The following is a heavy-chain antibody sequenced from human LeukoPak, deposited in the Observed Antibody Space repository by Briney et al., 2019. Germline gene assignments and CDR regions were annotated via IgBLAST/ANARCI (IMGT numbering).Heavy chain of an antibody. CDR1: GYTFTSYY. CDR2: INPSGGST. CDR3: ARANSYDSSGHYYEFDY. Sequence: ASVKVSCKASGYTFTSYYMHWVRQAPGQGLEWMGIINPSGGSTSYAQKFQGRVTMTRDTSTSTVYMELSSLRSEDTAVYYCARANSYDSSGHYYEFDYWGQGTLVTVSS. V-gene: IGHV1-46*01. J-gene: IGHJ4*02. D-gene: IGHD3-22*01.